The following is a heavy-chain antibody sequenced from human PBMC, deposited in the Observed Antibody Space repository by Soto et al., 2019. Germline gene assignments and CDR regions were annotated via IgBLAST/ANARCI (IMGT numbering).Heavy chain of an antibody. CDR1: GFTFSSYA. D-gene: IGHD6-19*01. J-gene: IGHJ4*02. V-gene: IGHV3-30-3*01. CDR2: ISYDGSNK. CDR3: ARGDDSSGWYFTDY. Sequence: QVQLVESGGGVVQPGRFLRLSCAASGFTFSSYAMHWVRQAPGKGLEWVAVISYDGSNKYYADSVKGRFTISRDNSKNTLYLQMNSLRAEDTAVYYCARGDDSSGWYFTDYWGQGTLVTVSS.